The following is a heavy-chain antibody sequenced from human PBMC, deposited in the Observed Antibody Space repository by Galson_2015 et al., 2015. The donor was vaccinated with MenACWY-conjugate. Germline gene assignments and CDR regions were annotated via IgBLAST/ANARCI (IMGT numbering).Heavy chain of an antibody. D-gene: IGHD1-26*01. V-gene: IGHV4-39*01. Sequence: LSLTCTVSGDSISSDNYYWTWVRQPPGRGLEWIASINYSGRTFYNPFLMSRVSISVDMSKSQYSLKLTSVTAADTAVYFCARRTPELNWFDPWGQRTLVTVSS. J-gene: IGHJ5*02. CDR2: INYSGRT. CDR1: GDSISSDNYY. CDR3: ARRTPELNWFDP.